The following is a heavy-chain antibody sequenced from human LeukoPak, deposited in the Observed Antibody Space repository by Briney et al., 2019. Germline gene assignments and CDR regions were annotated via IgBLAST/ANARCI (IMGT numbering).Heavy chain of an antibody. J-gene: IGHJ6*03. V-gene: IGHV3-23*01. CDR3: AKDTSAWWYHRAYMNV. CDR1: GFTFSDYA. CDR2: IRGGGDKT. Sequence: SGGSLRLSCAASGFTFSDYAMSWVRHAPGGGLEWVSAIRGGGDKTFHADSVKGRFTTSRDNSKNTLSLQMSSLRVEDSAVYFCAKDTSAWWYHRAYMNVWGTGTTVTVSS. D-gene: IGHD2-15*01.